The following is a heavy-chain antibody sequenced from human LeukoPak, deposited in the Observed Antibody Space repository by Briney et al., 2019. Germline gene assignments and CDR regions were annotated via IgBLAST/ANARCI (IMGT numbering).Heavy chain of an antibody. D-gene: IGHD3-22*01. CDR3: ARRSSGDYYYYGMDV. Sequence: GESLKISCKGSGYSFTTYWIGWVRQMPGKVLEWMGIIYPGDSDTRYSPSFQGQVTISADKSISTAYLQWSSLKASDTAIYFCARRSSGDYYYYGMDVWGQGTTATISS. CDR1: GYSFTTYW. V-gene: IGHV5-51*01. CDR2: IYPGDSDT. J-gene: IGHJ6*02.